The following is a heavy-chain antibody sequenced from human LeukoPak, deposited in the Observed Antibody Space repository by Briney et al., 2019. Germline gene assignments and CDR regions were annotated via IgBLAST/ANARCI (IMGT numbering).Heavy chain of an antibody. V-gene: IGHV3-7*03. CDR3: ARVFSYYDSSGPFDY. J-gene: IGHJ4*02. Sequence: GGSLRLSCAASGFTFSSYWMSWVRQAPGKGLEWVANIKQDGSEKYYVDSVKGRFTISRDNAKNSLYPQMNSLRAEDTAVYYCARVFSYYDSSGPFDYWGQGTLVTVSS. CDR1: GFTFSSYW. D-gene: IGHD3-22*01. CDR2: IKQDGSEK.